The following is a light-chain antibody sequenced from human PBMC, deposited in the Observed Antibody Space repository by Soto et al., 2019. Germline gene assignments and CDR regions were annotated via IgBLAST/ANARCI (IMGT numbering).Light chain of an antibody. J-gene: IGLJ1*01. CDR3: SSYTGSSTLDV. CDR2: DVN. V-gene: IGLV2-14*01. Sequence: QSALTQPASVSGSPGQSITISCTGTSSDVGAYNYVSWYQQHPGKAPKLMIYDVNNRPSGVSNRFSGSKSGNTASLTISGLQAEDEADYYCSSYTGSSTLDVFGTGTKLTVL. CDR1: SSDVGAYNY.